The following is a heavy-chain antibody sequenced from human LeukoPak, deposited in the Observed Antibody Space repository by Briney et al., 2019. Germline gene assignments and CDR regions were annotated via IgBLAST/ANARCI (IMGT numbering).Heavy chain of an antibody. CDR3: ARGGQSKYDSSGYLNYFDY. J-gene: IGHJ4*02. CDR1: GFTFSSYV. Sequence: GGSLRLSCAASGFTFSSYVMYWVRQAPGKGLEYVSSISNNGGSTYYANSVKGRFTISRDNSKNTLYLQMGSLRAEDMAVYYCARGGQSKYDSSGYLNYFDYWGQGTLVTVSS. V-gene: IGHV3-64*01. D-gene: IGHD3-22*01. CDR2: ISNNGGST.